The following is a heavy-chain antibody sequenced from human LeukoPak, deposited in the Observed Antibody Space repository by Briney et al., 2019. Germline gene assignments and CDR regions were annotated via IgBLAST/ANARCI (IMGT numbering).Heavy chain of an antibody. CDR1: GFTFSSHE. V-gene: IGHV3-21*01. J-gene: IGHJ4*02. CDR2: ISSSSTYI. CDR3: ASRNWG. Sequence: GGSLRLSCAASGFTFSSHEMNWVRQAPGKGLEWVSSISSSSTYIFDADSVKGRFTISRDNAKSSVYLQMNDLRAEDTAVYYCASRNWGWGQGTLVTVSS. D-gene: IGHD3-16*01.